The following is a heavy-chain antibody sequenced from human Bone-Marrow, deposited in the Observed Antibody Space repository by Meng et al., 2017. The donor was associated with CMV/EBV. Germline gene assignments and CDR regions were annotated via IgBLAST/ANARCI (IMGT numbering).Heavy chain of an antibody. V-gene: IGHV4-39*07. CDR3: ARDWGSREAAAGENYYYYGMDV. CDR1: GGSISSSSYY. J-gene: IGHJ6*02. CDR2: IYYSGCT. Sequence: SETLSLTCTVSGGSISSSSYYWGWIRQPPGKGLEWIGSIYYSGCTYYNPSLKSRVTISVDTSKNQFSLKPSSVTAADTAVYYRARDWGSREAAAGENYYYYGMDVWGQGTTVTVSS. D-gene: IGHD6-13*01.